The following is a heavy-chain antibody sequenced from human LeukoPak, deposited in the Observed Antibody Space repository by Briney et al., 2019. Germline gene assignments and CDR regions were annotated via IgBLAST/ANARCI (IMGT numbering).Heavy chain of an antibody. V-gene: IGHV3-11*04. J-gene: IGHJ4*02. CDR3: ARGGYDYNALFDH. Sequence: PSETLSLTCAVYGGSFSGYYWSWIRQPPGKGLEWVSYISSGSSTIYYADSVKGRFTITRDNAKNSLYLQMNSLRAEDTAVYYCARGGYDYNALFDHWGQGTLVTVSS. CDR1: GGSFSGYY. CDR2: ISSGSSTI. D-gene: IGHD5-12*01.